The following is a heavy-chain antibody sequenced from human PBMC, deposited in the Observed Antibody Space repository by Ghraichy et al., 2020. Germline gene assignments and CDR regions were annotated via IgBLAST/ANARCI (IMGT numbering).Heavy chain of an antibody. J-gene: IGHJ6*02. V-gene: IGHV1-8*01. CDR1: GYTFTSYD. CDR3: ARDGGWSPWYYYYYGMDV. Sequence: ASVKVSCKASGYTFTSYDINWVRQATGQGLEWMGWMNPNSGNTGYAQKFQGRVTMTRNTSISTAYMELSSLRSEDTAVYYCARDGGWSPWYYYYYGMDVWGQGTTVTVSS. D-gene: IGHD6-19*01. CDR2: MNPNSGNT.